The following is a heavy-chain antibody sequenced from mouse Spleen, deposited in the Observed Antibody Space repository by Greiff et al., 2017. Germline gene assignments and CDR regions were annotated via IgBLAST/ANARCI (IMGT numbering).Heavy chain of an antibody. J-gene: IGHJ2*01. Sequence: VHVKQSGAELVKPGASVKLSCTASGFNIKDYYMHWVKQRTEQGLEWIGRIDPEDGETKYAPKFQGKATITADTSSNTAYLQLSSLTSEDTAVYYCAREETGTYYFDYWGQGTTLTVSS. CDR3: AREETGTYYFDY. CDR2: IDPEDGET. D-gene: IGHD4-1*01. CDR1: GFNIKDYY. V-gene: IGHV14-2*01.